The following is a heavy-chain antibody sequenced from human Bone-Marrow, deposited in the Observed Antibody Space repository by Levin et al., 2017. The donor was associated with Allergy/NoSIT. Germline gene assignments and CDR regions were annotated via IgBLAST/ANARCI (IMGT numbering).Heavy chain of an antibody. CDR2: IWYDGSNK. CDR3: ARSSLRCEAANRSGSYRCGWFDP. Sequence: SCAASGFTFSSYGMHWVRQAPGKGLEWVAVIWYDGSNKYYADSVKGRFTISRDNSKNTLYLQMNSLRAEDTAVYYCARSSLRCEAANRSGSYRCGWFDPWGQGTLVTVSS. D-gene: IGHD3-10*01. J-gene: IGHJ5*02. CDR1: GFTFSSYG. V-gene: IGHV3-33*01.